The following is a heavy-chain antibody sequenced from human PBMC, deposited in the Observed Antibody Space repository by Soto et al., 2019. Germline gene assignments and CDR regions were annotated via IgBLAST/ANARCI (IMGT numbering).Heavy chain of an antibody. J-gene: IGHJ4*02. CDR2: ISASGSDI. CDR1: GFTFSGYA. Sequence: EVQLLESGGGLVQPGGSLRVSCSASGFTFSGYAMSWVRQAPGKGLEWVSGISASGSDIYTADAVKGRCTISRDNSKSTLFLQMTSLRVDDTAIYYCAKDVAYLDSYDFDYWGQGALVTVSS. CDR3: AKDVAYLDSYDFDY. V-gene: IGHV3-23*01. D-gene: IGHD6-6*01.